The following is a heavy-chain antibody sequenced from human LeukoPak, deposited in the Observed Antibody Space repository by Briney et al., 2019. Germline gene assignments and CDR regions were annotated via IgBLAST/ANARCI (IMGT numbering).Heavy chain of an antibody. CDR2: IIPIFGTA. D-gene: IGHD3-10*01. V-gene: IGHV1-69*06. CDR3: ASSSQYYYGSGSAIFDY. J-gene: IGHJ4*02. CDR1: GGTFSSYA. Sequence: ASVKVSCKASGGTFSSYAISWVRRAPGQGLEWMGGIIPIFGTANYAQKFQGRVTITADKSTSTAYMELSSLRSEDTAVCYCASSSQYYYGSGSAIFDYWGQGTLVTVSS.